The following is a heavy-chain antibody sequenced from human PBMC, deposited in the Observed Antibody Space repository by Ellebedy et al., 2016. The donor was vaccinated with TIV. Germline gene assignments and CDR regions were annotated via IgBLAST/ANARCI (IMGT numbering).Heavy chain of an antibody. J-gene: IGHJ3*02. CDR3: SAGFTIAVAGSI. CDR2: IVVGSGNT. D-gene: IGHD6-19*01. Sequence: AASVKVSCKPSEFTFTNSAVQWVRQARGQRLEWIGWIVVGSGNTNYAQKFQERVTITRDMSTSTAYMELSSLRSEDTAVYYCSAGFTIAVAGSIWGQGTMVTVSS. V-gene: IGHV1-58*01. CDR1: EFTFTNSA.